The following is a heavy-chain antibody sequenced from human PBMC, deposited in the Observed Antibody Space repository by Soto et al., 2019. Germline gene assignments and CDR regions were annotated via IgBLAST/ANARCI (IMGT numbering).Heavy chain of an antibody. J-gene: IGHJ4*02. CDR3: AHTEKVVVAATPGAIDY. Sequence: SGPTLVKPTQTLTLTCTFSGFSLSTSGVGVGWIRQPPGKALEWLALIYWDDDKRYSPSLKSRLTITKDTSKNQVVLTMTNMDPVDTATYYCAHTEKVVVAATPGAIDYWGQGTLVTVSS. CDR2: IYWDDDK. V-gene: IGHV2-5*02. D-gene: IGHD2-15*01. CDR1: GFSLSTSGVG.